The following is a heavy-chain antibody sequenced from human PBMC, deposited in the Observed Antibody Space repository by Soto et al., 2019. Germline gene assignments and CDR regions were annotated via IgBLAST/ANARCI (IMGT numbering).Heavy chain of an antibody. CDR1: GGTFSSYA. D-gene: IGHD2-2*01. CDR2: IIPIFGTA. Sequence: SVKVSCKASGGTFSSYAISWVRQAPGQGLEWMGGIIPIFGTANYAQKFQGRVTITADESTSTAYMELSSLRSEDTAVYYCARDPLGVPAAIDPKTFLSKDVWGQGTTVTVSS. V-gene: IGHV1-69*13. CDR3: ARDPLGVPAAIDPKTFLSKDV. J-gene: IGHJ6*02.